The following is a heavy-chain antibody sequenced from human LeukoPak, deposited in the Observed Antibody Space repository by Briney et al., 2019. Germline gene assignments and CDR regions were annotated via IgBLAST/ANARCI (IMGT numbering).Heavy chain of an antibody. D-gene: IGHD2/OR15-2a*01. CDR2: INPSGSP. J-gene: IGHJ6*03. CDR3: ASVRHDPLEYYYYMDV. Sequence: PSETLSLTSAVSGDSLSRYYWTWIRQPPGKGLEWLGEINPSGSPDYNPSLKSRATISVDTSKNQFSLRLTSVTAADTAVYYCASVRHDPLEYYYYMDVWGKGTTVTVSS. CDR1: GDSLSRYY. V-gene: IGHV4-34*01.